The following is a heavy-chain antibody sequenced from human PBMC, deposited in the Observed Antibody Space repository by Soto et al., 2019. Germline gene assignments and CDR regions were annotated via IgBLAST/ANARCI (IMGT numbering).Heavy chain of an antibody. J-gene: IGHJ4*02. Sequence: EVQLLESGGGLVQPGGSLRLSCAASGFTFSSYAMSWVRQAPGKGLEWVSAISGSGGSTYYTDSVKGRFTISRDNSKNTLYLQMNSLRAEDTAVYYCANGAWGWYGGIDYWGQGTLVTVSS. CDR1: GFTFSSYA. D-gene: IGHD2-15*01. CDR3: ANGAWGWYGGIDY. CDR2: ISGSGGST. V-gene: IGHV3-23*01.